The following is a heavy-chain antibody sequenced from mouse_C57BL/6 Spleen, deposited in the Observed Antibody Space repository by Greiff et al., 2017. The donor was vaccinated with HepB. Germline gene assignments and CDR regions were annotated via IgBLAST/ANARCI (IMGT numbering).Heavy chain of an antibody. V-gene: IGHV1-15*01. CDR3: TGYYVEAMDY. Sequence: VQLQQSGAELVRPGASVTLSCKASGYTFTDYEMHWVKQTPVHGLEWIGAIDPETGGTAYNQKFKGKAILTADKSSSTAYMTLRSLTSEDSAVYYWTGYYVEAMDYWGQGTSVTVSS. D-gene: IGHD1-1*02. J-gene: IGHJ4*01. CDR2: IDPETGGT. CDR1: GYTFTDYE.